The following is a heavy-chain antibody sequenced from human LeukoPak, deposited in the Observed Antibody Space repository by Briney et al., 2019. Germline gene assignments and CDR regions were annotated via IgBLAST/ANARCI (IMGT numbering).Heavy chain of an antibody. CDR3: ARERVENQQLVGGNY. Sequence: GGSLRLSCAASGLTVSSNYMSWVRQAPGQGLEWVSVIYSGGSTYYADSVKGRFTISRDNSKNTLYLQMNSLRAEDSAVYYCARERVENQQLVGGNYWGQGTLVTVS. CDR2: IYSGGST. J-gene: IGHJ4*02. CDR1: GLTVSSNY. V-gene: IGHV3-66*01. D-gene: IGHD6-6*01.